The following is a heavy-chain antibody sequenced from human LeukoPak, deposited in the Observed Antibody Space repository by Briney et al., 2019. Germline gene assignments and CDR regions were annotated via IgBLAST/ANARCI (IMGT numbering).Heavy chain of an antibody. CDR1: GVSFSSYY. V-gene: IGHV4-59*10. J-gene: IGHJ4*02. CDR3: ARGPPPDFDY. Sequence: SETLSLTCAVYGVSFSSYYWSWIRQPAGKGLEWIGRIHPSGSTNYNPSLKSRVTLSVDTSKNQFSLKLSSVTAADTAVYYCARGPPPDFDYWGRGTLVTVSS. CDR2: IHPSGST.